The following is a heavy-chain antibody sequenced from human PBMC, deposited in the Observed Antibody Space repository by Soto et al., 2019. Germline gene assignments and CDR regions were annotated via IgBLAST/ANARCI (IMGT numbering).Heavy chain of an antibody. Sequence: DVQLVESGGGLMQPGESLRLSCAASGLTVSGKKYVAWVRQAPGKGLEWVSALYDVDGSFYSDSVKGRFTTSSESSKTTVYLQMDDLRPADTAVYYCATWHEGDHAYDVWGQGKTVAVSS. V-gene: IGHV3-53*01. D-gene: IGHD3-10*01. CDR3: ATWHEGDHAYDV. CDR2: LYDVDGS. J-gene: IGHJ3*01. CDR1: GLTVSGKKY.